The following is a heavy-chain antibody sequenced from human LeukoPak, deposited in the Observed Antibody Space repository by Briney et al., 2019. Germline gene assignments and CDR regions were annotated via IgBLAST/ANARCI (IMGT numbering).Heavy chain of an antibody. D-gene: IGHD5-12*01. CDR2: IHTNGVT. J-gene: IGHJ4*02. Sequence: SDTLSLTCTVSGASITSFYYNWIRQSAGKGLGWIGRIHTNGVTNYRPSLNSRVTMSVDTSKKQISLKLTSVTAADTAVYFCSRGGGYGDYWGQGILVTDSS. CDR1: GASITSFY. CDR3: SRGGGYGDY. V-gene: IGHV4-4*07.